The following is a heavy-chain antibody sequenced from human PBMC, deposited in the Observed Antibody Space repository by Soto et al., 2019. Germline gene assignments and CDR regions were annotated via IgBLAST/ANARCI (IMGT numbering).Heavy chain of an antibody. CDR3: AKEISSTWFPLDY. D-gene: IGHD6-13*01. V-gene: IGHV3-23*01. Sequence: LRLSCAASGFTFTNYAMSWVRQAPGKGLEWVSSISGSGGSTYYADSVKGRFTISSDISKNTLYLQMNSLRAEDTAVYYCAKEISSTWFPLDYWGQGTLVTVSS. CDR1: GFTFTNYA. CDR2: ISGSGGST. J-gene: IGHJ4*02.